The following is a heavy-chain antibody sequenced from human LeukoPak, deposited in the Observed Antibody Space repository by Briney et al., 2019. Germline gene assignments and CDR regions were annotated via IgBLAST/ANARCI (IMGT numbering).Heavy chain of an antibody. D-gene: IGHD4-17*01. V-gene: IGHV3-21*01. CDR2: ISSSTSYI. CDR3: ARARGSTVSHSDY. Sequence: GGSLRLSCAATGFTFSRYSMDWIRQAPGKGLEWVSSISSSTSYIYYADSVKGRFTISKDNAKNSLYLQMNILRAEDTAVYYCARARGSTVSHSDYWGQGTLVTVSS. CDR1: GFTFSRYS. J-gene: IGHJ4*02.